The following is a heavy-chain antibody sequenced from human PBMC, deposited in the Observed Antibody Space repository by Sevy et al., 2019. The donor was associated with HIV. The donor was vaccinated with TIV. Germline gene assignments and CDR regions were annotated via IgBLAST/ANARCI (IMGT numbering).Heavy chain of an antibody. Sequence: GGSLILSCAASGFTFSSYAMSWFRQDPGKGLEWVSGVSISGDNTYYADSVKGRFTISRDNSKNTLYLQMDSLRAEDTAVYYCAKDLYASGIFGYWGQGTLVTVSS. J-gene: IGHJ4*02. CDR2: VSISGDNT. V-gene: IGHV3-23*01. D-gene: IGHD3-10*01. CDR1: GFTFSSYA. CDR3: AKDLYASGIFGY.